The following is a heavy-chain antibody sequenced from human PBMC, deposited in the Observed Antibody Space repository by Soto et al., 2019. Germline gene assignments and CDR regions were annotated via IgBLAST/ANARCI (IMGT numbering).Heavy chain of an antibody. CDR1: GFTFSNYA. J-gene: IGHJ4*02. CDR3: AKYPVTWNYSSSEFDY. D-gene: IGHD1-7*01. V-gene: IGHV3-23*01. Sequence: PGGSLRLSCAASGFTFSNYAMTWVRQAPGKGLEWVSSISAGGGGSTYYADSVKGRFTISRDNSKNTVYLQMNRLRAEDTAAYYCAKYPVTWNYSSSEFDYWGQGTLVTVSS. CDR2: ISAGGGGST.